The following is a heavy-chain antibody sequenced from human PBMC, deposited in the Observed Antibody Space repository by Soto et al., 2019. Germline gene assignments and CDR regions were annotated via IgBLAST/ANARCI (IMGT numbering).Heavy chain of an antibody. V-gene: IGHV4-59*08. CDR1: GGSISSYY. CDR2: IYYSGST. CDR3: ARLITGTTDNWSDP. J-gene: IGHJ5*02. Sequence: SETLSLTCTVSGGSISSYYWSWIRQPPGKGLEWIGYIYYSGSTNYNPSLKSRVTISVDTSKNQFSLKLSSVTAADTAVYYCARLITGTTDNWSDPWGQGTLVTVSS. D-gene: IGHD1-7*01.